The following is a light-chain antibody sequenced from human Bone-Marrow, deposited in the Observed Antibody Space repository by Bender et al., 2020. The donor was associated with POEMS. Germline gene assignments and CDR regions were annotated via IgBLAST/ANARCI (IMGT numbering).Light chain of an antibody. Sequence: QSALTQPASVSGSRGQSITISCTGTNSDVGNYNHVSWYQQHPGKAPKVIIYEVTQRPSGVSSRFSGSKSGNTASLTISGLQAEDEADYYCQSYDNSLGGWVFGGGTKLTVL. V-gene: IGLV2-23*02. J-gene: IGLJ3*02. CDR3: QSYDNSLGGWV. CDR1: NSDVGNYNH. CDR2: EVT.